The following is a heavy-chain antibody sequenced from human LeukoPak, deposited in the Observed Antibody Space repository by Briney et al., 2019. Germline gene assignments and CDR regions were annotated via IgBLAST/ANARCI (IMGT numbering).Heavy chain of an antibody. V-gene: IGHV1-2*02. Sequence: GASVKVSCKASGYTFTGYYMHWVRQAPGQGLEWMGWINPNSGGTNYAQKFQGRVTMTRDTSISTAYMELSRLRSDDTAVYYCATAGYSSSWYFDYWGQGTLVTVSS. CDR1: GYTFTGYY. CDR3: ATAGYSSSWYFDY. CDR2: INPNSGGT. J-gene: IGHJ4*02. D-gene: IGHD6-13*01.